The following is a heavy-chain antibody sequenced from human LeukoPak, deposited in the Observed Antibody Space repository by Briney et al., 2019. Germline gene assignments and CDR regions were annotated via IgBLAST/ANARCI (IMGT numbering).Heavy chain of an antibody. CDR3: GRDGGGLFYWGAESDGFDL. Sequence: GGSLRLSCAASGFTFTRYWMTWVRQAPGKGLQWVANIKRDGSEKYYVDSVKGRFTISRDNAKNSLYLQMNSLRAEDTALYYCGRDGGGLFYWGAESDGFDLWGRGSLVTVSS. V-gene: IGHV3-7*01. D-gene: IGHD2-21*01. J-gene: IGHJ3*01. CDR2: IKRDGSEK. CDR1: GFTFTRYW.